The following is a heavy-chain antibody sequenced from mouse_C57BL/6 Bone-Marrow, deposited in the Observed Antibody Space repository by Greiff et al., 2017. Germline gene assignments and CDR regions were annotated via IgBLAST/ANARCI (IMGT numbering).Heavy chain of an antibody. D-gene: IGHD1-1*01. V-gene: IGHV1-26*01. CDR1: GYTFTDYY. CDR2: INPNNGGT. CDR3: ARGGYGSSYRYFGV. Sequence: EVQLQQSGPELVKPGASVKISCKASGYTFTDYYMNWVKQSHGKSLEWIGDINPNNGGTSYNQKFKGKATLTVDKSSSTAYMELCSLTSEDSAVYYCARGGYGSSYRYFGVWGTGTTVTVAS. J-gene: IGHJ1*03.